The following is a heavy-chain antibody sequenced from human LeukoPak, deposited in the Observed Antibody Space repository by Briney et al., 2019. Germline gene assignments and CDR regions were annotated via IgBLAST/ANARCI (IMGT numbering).Heavy chain of an antibody. D-gene: IGHD3-10*01. Sequence: SETLSLTCTASGGSISTNSYYWGCIRQPPGKGLKGIVSIYDSGSTYYNPSLRSRVPISVNTSKNQFSLKLSSVTATDTAVYYCARNKYYYGLGNYGVPNWFDPWGQGTLVTVSS. CDR3: ARNKYYYGLGNYGVPNWFDP. J-gene: IGHJ5*02. CDR1: GGSISTNSYY. CDR2: IYDSGST. V-gene: IGHV4-39*01.